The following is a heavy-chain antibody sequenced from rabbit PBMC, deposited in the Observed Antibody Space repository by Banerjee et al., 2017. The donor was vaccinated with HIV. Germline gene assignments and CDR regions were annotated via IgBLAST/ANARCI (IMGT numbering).Heavy chain of an antibody. V-gene: IGHV1S45*01. CDR2: IDTSDGDT. D-gene: IGHD8-1*01. J-gene: IGHJ3*01. Sequence: LEESGGGLVKPGGTLTLTCTVSGFSFSSNWICWVRQAPGKGLEWIACIDTSDGDTDYANWPKGRFTISKASSTTVTLQMTSLIAADTATYFCARDTGTSFSTYGMDLWGQGTLVTVS. CDR3: ARDTGTSFSTYGMDL. CDR1: GFSFSSNW.